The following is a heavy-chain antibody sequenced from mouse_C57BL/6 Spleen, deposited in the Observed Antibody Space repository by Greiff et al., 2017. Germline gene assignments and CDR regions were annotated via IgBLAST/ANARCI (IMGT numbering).Heavy chain of an antibody. CDR3: APYYYGSSYLYFDY. J-gene: IGHJ2*01. D-gene: IGHD1-1*01. CDR1: GYTFTSYW. Sequence: QVQLQQPGAELVKPGASVKMSCKASGYTFTSYWITWVKQRPGQGLEWIGDIYPGSGSTNYNEKFKSKATLPVDTSSSTAYMQLSSLTSEDSAVYYCAPYYYGSSYLYFDYWGQGTTLTVSS. CDR2: IYPGSGST. V-gene: IGHV1-55*01.